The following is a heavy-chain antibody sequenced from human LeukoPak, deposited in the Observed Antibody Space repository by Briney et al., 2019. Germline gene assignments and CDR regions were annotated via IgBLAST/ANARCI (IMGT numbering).Heavy chain of an antibody. CDR1: GGSFSGYY. CDR2: IYPSGST. V-gene: IGHV4-34*01. D-gene: IGHD2-2*02. CDR3: ARGGEYCSSTSCYNDY. J-gene: IGHJ4*02. Sequence: SETLSLTCAVYGGSFSGYYCWIRQPPGKGLEWIGEIYPSGSTNYNPSLKSRVTISVDMSKNQFSLGLSSVTAADTAVYYCARGGEYCSSTSCYNDYWGQGTLVTVSS.